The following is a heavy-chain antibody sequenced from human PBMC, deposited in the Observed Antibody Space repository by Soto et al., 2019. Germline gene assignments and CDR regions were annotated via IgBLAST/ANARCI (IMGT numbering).Heavy chain of an antibody. CDR3: ASGWTAAFDN. CDR2: IYYCGST. D-gene: IGHD2-2*03. V-gene: IGHV4-59*11. J-gene: IGHJ4*02. CDR1: GDSIKTHY. Sequence: SETLSLTCNVTGDSIKTHYWSWIRQAPGKGLEWIGYIYYCGSTLYNPSLKRRVTISADTAKNQFSLRLTSLTAADTAVYYCASGWTAAFDNWGQGTLVTVSS.